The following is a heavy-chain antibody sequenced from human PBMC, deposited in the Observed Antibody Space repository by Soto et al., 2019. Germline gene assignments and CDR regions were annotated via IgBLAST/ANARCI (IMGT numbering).Heavy chain of an antibody. J-gene: IGHJ6*02. CDR2: INHSGST. CDR1: GGSFSGYY. CDR3: ARGKGYDYVWGSYRYPPNYYGMDV. Sequence: TSETLSLTCAVYGGSFSGYYWSWIRQPPGKGLEWIGEINHSGSTNYNPSLKSRVTISVDTSKNQFSLKLSSVTAADTAVYYCARGKGYDYVWGSYRYPPNYYGMDVWGQGTTVTVSS. D-gene: IGHD3-16*02. V-gene: IGHV4-34*01.